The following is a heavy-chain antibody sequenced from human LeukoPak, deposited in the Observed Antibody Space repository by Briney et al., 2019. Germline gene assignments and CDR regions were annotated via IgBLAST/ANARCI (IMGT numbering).Heavy chain of an antibody. CDR2: INHSGST. V-gene: IGHV4-34*01. J-gene: IGHJ6*04. CDR1: GGSFSGYY. Sequence: SETLSLTCAVYGGSFSGYYWSWNRQPPGKGLEWIGEINHSGSTNYNPSLKSRVTISVDTSKNQFSLKLSSVTAADTAVYYCVGRCYYGSGSADPPYYYGMDVWGKGTTVTVSS. D-gene: IGHD3-10*01. CDR3: VGRCYYGSGSADPPYYYGMDV.